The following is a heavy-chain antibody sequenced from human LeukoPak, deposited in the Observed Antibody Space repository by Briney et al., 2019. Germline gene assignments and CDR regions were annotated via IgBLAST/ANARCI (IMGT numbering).Heavy chain of an antibody. D-gene: IGHD5-24*01. V-gene: IGHV3-7*01. J-gene: IGHJ4*02. CDR1: GFSFSNSW. CDR2: TNPDASVI. CDR3: ARDLGWLQFDF. Sequence: GGSLRLSCAASGFSFSNSWMNWVRQGPGKGLEWVANTNPDASVINYADSVKGRFTISRDNAKNSLYLQIDSLRAEDMAVYYCARDLGWLQFDFWGQGTLVTASS.